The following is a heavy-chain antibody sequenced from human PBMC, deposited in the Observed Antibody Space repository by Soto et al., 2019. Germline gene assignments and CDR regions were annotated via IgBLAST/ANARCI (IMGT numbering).Heavy chain of an antibody. D-gene: IGHD3-16*01. J-gene: IGHJ4*02. CDR3: ARDPAYGTGYFDY. Sequence: GGSLRLSCAASGFTFSSYAMHWVRQAPGKGLEWVAVISYDGSNKYYADSVKGRFTISRDNSKNTLYLQMNSLRAEDTAVYYCARDPAYGTGYFDYWGQGTPVTVSS. CDR1: GFTFSSYA. V-gene: IGHV3-30-3*01. CDR2: ISYDGSNK.